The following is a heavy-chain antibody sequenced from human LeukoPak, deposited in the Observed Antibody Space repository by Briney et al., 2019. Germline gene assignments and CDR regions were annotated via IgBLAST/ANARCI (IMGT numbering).Heavy chain of an antibody. V-gene: IGHV1-69*02. Sequence: SVKVSCKASGGTFSSFTISWVRQAPGQGLEWMGRIIPILGIANYAQKFQGRVTITADKSTSTAYMELSSLRSEDTAVYYCARAPTGDPLLDYWGQGTLVTVSS. CDR1: GGTFSSFT. J-gene: IGHJ4*02. CDR3: ARAPTGDPLLDY. CDR2: IIPILGIA.